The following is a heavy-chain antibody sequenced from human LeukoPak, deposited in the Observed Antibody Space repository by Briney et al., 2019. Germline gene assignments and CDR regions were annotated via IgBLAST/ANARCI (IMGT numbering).Heavy chain of an antibody. CDR3: AKIGIMATITFDY. D-gene: IGHD5-24*01. CDR1: GFTFSSYG. CDR2: IRYDGSNK. J-gene: IGHJ4*02. V-gene: IGHV3-30*02. Sequence: GGSLRLSCAASGFTFSSYGMHWVRQAPGKGLEWVAFIRYDGSNKYYADSVKGRFTISRDNSKNTLYLQMNSLRAEDTAVYYCAKIGIMATITFDYWGQGTLGTVSS.